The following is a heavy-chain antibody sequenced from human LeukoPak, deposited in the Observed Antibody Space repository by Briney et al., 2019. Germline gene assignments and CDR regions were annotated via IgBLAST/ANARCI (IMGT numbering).Heavy chain of an antibody. J-gene: IGHJ4*02. D-gene: IGHD1-26*01. CDR1: GYSISSGYY. V-gene: IGHV4-38-2*02. Sequence: SETLSLTCAVSGYSISSGYYWAWIRQPPGKGLEWIGRIYTSGSTNYNPSLKSRVTMSVDTSKNQFSLKLSSVTAADTAVYYCARDGSYYYFDYWGQGTLVTVPS. CDR2: IYTSGST. CDR3: ARDGSYYYFDY.